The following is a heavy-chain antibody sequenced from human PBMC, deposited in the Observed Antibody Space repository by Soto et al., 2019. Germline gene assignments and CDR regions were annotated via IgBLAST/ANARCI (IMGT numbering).Heavy chain of an antibody. CDR2: TNEDGTTT. CDR1: GFTFRSYW. D-gene: IGHD3-16*01. J-gene: IGHJ4*02. V-gene: IGHV3-74*01. CDR3: PRDRGGRGGY. Sequence: PVGSLRLSCEVSGFTFRSYWMHWVRQVPGKGLVWVSLTNEDGTTTNYADSVRGRFTISRDNAKNTLYLEMNSLRVDDTAVNHCPRDRGGRGGYWGQGTLVTVSS.